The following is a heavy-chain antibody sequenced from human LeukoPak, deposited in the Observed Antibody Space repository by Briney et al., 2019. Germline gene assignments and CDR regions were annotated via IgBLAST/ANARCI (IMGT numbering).Heavy chain of an antibody. Sequence: GGSLRLSCAASGFTFSSYAMSWVRQAPGKGLEWVSAISGSGGSTYYADSVKGRFTISRDNSKNTLYLQMNSLRAEDTAVYYRADQGGSGWYYYWGQGTLVTVSS. CDR3: ADQGGSGWYYY. D-gene: IGHD6-19*01. J-gene: IGHJ4*02. V-gene: IGHV3-23*01. CDR1: GFTFSSYA. CDR2: ISGSGGST.